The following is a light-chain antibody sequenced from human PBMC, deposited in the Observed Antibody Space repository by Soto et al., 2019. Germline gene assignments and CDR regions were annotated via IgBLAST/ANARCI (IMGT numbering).Light chain of an antibody. Sequence: AIRMTQSPSSFSASTGDRVTITCRASQGISSYLAWYQQKPGKAPKLLIYAASNLQSGVPSRFSGSGSGTDFTLTINCLQSEDFATYYCQQYYSYPHTFGQGTKLEIK. CDR2: AAS. CDR1: QGISSY. CDR3: QQYYSYPHT. V-gene: IGKV1-8*01. J-gene: IGKJ2*01.